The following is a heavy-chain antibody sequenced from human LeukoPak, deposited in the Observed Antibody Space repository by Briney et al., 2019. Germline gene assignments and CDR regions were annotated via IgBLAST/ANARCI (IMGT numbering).Heavy chain of an antibody. D-gene: IGHD3-10*01. J-gene: IGHJ5*02. Sequence: SQTLSLTCAVSGGSISSGGYSWSWIRQPPGKGLEWIGYIYHSGSTYYNPSLKSRVTISVDRSKNQFSLKLSSVTAADTAVYYCARSLMVRGVTNLFDLWGQGTLVTVSS. CDR1: GGSISSGGYS. V-gene: IGHV4-30-2*01. CDR2: IYHSGST. CDR3: ARSLMVRGVTNLFDL.